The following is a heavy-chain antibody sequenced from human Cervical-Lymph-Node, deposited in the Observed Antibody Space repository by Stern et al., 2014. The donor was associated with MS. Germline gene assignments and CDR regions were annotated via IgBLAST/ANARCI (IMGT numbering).Heavy chain of an antibody. CDR1: GDSISSGGYY. V-gene: IGHV4-31*03. J-gene: IGHJ4*02. D-gene: IGHD3-22*01. Sequence: QLQLQESGPGLVKPSQTLSLTCTVSGDSISSGGYYWSWIRQYPGKGLEWIGYIYYSGTTYYKPSLKSRVSISVDTSENQFSLKLSSVTAADTAVYYCARDSHYYDSSGYYYYFDYWGQGTLVTVSS. CDR2: IYYSGTT. CDR3: ARDSHYYDSSGYYYYFDY.